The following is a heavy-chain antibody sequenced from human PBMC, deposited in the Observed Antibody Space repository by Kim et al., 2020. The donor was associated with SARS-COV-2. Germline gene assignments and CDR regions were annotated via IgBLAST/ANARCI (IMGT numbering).Heavy chain of an antibody. CDR1: GFTFSSYA. D-gene: IGHD3-10*01. J-gene: IGHJ6*02. CDR2: ISYDGSNK. Sequence: GGSLRLSCAASGFTFSSYAMHWVRQAPGKGLEWVAVISYDGSNKYYADSVKGRFTISRDNSKNTLYLQMNSLRAEDTAVYYCARVPGTWVGYYYGSGSLIRGMDVWGQGTTVTVSS. V-gene: IGHV3-30*04. CDR3: ARVPGTWVGYYYGSGSLIRGMDV.